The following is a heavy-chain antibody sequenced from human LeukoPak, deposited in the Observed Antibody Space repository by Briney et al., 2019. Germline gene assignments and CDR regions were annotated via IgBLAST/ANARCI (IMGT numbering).Heavy chain of an antibody. CDR2: IYPGDSDT. V-gene: IGHV5-51*01. CDR1: GYSFTSYW. D-gene: IGHD2-15*01. J-gene: IGHJ4*02. Sequence: GESLKISCKGSGYSFTSYWIGWVRPMPGKGLEWMGIIYPGDSDTRYSPSFQGQVTISADKSISTAYLQWSSLKASDTAMYYCARGEYCSGGSCYFDYWGQGTRVTVSS. CDR3: ARGEYCSGGSCYFDY.